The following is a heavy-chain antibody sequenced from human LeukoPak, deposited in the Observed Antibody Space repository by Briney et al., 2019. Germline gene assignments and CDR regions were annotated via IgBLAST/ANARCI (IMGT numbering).Heavy chain of an antibody. V-gene: IGHV3-23*01. CDR1: GFTFKNYA. J-gene: IGHJ4*02. Sequence: GGSLRLSCAASGFTFKNYAMSWVRQAPGKGLEWVSGISGSGHITYYADSVKGRFTISRDNSKNTLYVQMNSLRAEDTAVYYCAKVSYYDSRGYLDSWGQGTLVTVSS. CDR3: AKVSYYDSRGYLDS. CDR2: ISGSGHIT. D-gene: IGHD3-22*01.